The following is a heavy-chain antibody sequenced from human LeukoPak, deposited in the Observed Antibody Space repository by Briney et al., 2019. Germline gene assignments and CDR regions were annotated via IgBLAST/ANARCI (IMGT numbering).Heavy chain of an antibody. CDR1: GGSISSYY. V-gene: IGHV4-59*08. Sequence: PSETRSLTCSVSGGSISSYYWSWIRQPPGKGLEWIGYVNDLGSTNYNPSLRSRATISVDTSKNQFSLKVTTVTAADTAVYYCARTYYFGSGSYRYMDVWGKGTKVTVSS. CDR3: ARTYYFGSGSYRYMDV. J-gene: IGHJ6*03. D-gene: IGHD3-10*01. CDR2: VNDLGST.